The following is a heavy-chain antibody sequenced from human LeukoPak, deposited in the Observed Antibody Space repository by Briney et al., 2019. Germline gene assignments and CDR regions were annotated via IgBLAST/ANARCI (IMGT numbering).Heavy chain of an antibody. CDR3: AKEWGYCSGGSCSTFDY. CDR1: GFTFGKYW. J-gene: IGHJ4*02. D-gene: IGHD2-15*01. Sequence: PGGSLRLSCVASGFTFGKYWMSWVRQAPGEGLEWVANIKLDGSEKNYVDSVKGRFTISRDNSKNSLYLQMNSLRTEDTALYYCAKEWGYCSGGSCSTFDYWGQGTLVTVSS. CDR2: IKLDGSEK. V-gene: IGHV3-7*03.